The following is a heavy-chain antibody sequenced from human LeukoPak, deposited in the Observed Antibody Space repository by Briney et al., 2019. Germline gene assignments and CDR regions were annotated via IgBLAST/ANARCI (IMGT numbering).Heavy chain of an antibody. D-gene: IGHD2-2*01. J-gene: IGHJ4*02. Sequence: GGSLRLSCAASGFTFSSYAMSWVRQAPGKGLEWVSAISGSGGSTYYADSVKGRFTISRDNSKNTLYLQMNSLRAEDTAVYYCAKFPPIVVVPAAIAVFDHWGQGTLVTVSS. V-gene: IGHV3-23*01. CDR3: AKFPPIVVVPAAIAVFDH. CDR2: ISGSGGST. CDR1: GFTFSSYA.